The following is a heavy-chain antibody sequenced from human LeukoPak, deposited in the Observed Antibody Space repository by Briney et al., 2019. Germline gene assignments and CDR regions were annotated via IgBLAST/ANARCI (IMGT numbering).Heavy chain of an antibody. CDR3: ASASAAMATVHFDY. Sequence: GGSLRLSCAASGFTFSDYYMSWIRQAPGKGLEWVSYISSSGSTIYYADSVKGRFTISRDNAKNSLYLQMNSLRAEDTAVYYCASASAAMATVHFDYWGQGTLVTVTS. J-gene: IGHJ4*02. CDR2: ISSSGSTI. D-gene: IGHD5-24*01. V-gene: IGHV3-11*04. CDR1: GFTFSDYY.